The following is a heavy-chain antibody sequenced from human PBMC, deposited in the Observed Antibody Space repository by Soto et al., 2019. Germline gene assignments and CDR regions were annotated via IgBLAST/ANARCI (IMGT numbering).Heavy chain of an antibody. V-gene: IGHV3-23*01. CDR2: ISGSGGST. J-gene: IGHJ4*02. Sequence: EVQLLESGGGLVQPGGSLRLSCAASGFTFSSYAMSWVRQAPGKGLEWVSAISGSGGSTYYADSVKGRFTISRDNSKNTLYLQMNSLRAEDTAVYYCAKRRAAAGTKGANYYFDYWGQGTLVTVSS. CDR3: AKRRAAAGTKGANYYFDY. CDR1: GFTFSSYA. D-gene: IGHD6-13*01.